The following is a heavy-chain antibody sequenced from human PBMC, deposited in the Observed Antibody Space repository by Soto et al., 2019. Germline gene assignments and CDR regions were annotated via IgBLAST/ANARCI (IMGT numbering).Heavy chain of an antibody. CDR2: IYSGGST. CDR1: GFTVSSNY. CDR3: ARDPSSPYSSNY. D-gene: IGHD6-19*01. Sequence: GGSLRLSCAASGFTVSSNYMNWVRQAPGKGLEWVSVIYSGGSTYYADAVKGRFSVSRDNSKNVLYLQMNSLRAEDTAVYYCARDPSSPYSSNYWGQGTLVTVSS. J-gene: IGHJ4*02. V-gene: IGHV3-66*01.